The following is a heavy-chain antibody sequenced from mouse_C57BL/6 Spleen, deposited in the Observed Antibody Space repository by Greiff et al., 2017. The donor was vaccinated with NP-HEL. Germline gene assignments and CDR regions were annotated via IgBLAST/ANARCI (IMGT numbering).Heavy chain of an antibody. Sequence: VQLQQPGAELVKPGASVKLSCKASGYTFTRYWMHWVKQRPGRGLEWIGRIVPNSGGTKYNEKFKSKATLTVDKPSSTAYMQLSSLTSEDSAVYNCARDAGYGSSYRYYDVWGTGTTVTVAS. CDR1: GYTFTRYW. CDR2: IVPNSGGT. CDR3: ARDAGYGSSYRYYDV. V-gene: IGHV1-72*01. D-gene: IGHD1-1*01. J-gene: IGHJ1*03.